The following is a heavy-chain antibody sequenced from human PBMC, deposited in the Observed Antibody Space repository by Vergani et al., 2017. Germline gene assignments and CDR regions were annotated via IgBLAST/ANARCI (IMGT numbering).Heavy chain of an antibody. D-gene: IGHD3-3*01. CDR1: GFTFSTFG. Sequence: EVQVVESGGGLVKPGGSLRLSCADSGFTFSTFGMNWVRQAPGKGLEWVSSISVSSTYISYTDSVKGRFTISRDNAKNSLVLQMNSLRAEDTAVYCCATAHPSDYFHFWCQRVLVTVSS. CDR3: ATAHPSDYFHF. J-gene: IGHJ4*02. V-gene: IGHV3-21*04. CDR2: ISVSSTYI.